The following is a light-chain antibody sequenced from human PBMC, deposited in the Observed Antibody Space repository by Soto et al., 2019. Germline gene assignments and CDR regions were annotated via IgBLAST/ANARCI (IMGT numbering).Light chain of an antibody. Sequence: VLTQSPSASASLGASVKLTCTLSSGHSRYAIAWHQQQPEKGPRYLMKLNSDGSHRKGDGIPDRFSGSSSGAERYLSISSLQSEDEADYYCQTWGTGVRVFGGGTQLTVL. CDR2: LNSDGSH. J-gene: IGLJ2*01. CDR3: QTWGTGVRV. V-gene: IGLV4-69*01. CDR1: SGHSRYA.